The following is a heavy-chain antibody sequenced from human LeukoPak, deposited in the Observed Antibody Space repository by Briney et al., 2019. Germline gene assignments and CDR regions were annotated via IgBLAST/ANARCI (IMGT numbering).Heavy chain of an antibody. CDR1: GYTFSTYD. Sequence: ASVKVSCKASGYTFSTYDINWVRQAAGQGLEWMGWMNPNSGDTAYAQKFQGRVTMTRDTSISTAYMELSSLRSEDTAVYYCARGGGFPNWGQGTLVTVSS. V-gene: IGHV1-8*01. D-gene: IGHD3-10*01. J-gene: IGHJ4*02. CDR2: MNPNSGDT. CDR3: ARGGGFPN.